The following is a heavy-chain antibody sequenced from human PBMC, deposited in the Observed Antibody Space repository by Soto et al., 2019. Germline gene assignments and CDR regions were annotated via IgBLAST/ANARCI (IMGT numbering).Heavy chain of an antibody. CDR3: ARGGSYIAASLLDY. Sequence: SVKVSCKASGGTFSSYAISGVRQAPGQGLEWMGGIIPIFGTANYEQKFQGRVTITAYESTSTAYMELSSLRSEDTAVYYCARGGSYIAASLLDYWGQGTLVTVSS. CDR1: GGTFSSYA. J-gene: IGHJ4*02. V-gene: IGHV1-69*13. CDR2: IIPIFGTA. D-gene: IGHD6-6*01.